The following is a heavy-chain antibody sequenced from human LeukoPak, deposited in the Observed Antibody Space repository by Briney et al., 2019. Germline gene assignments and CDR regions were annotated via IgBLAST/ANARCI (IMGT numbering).Heavy chain of an antibody. CDR3: AKGPNYFDS. V-gene: IGHV3-74*01. CDR1: GFSFSNYW. J-gene: IGHJ4*02. Sequence: PVGSLRLSCAASGFSFSNYWMHWVRQAPGKGLVWVTRMNSDGSATCYADSVQGRFTISRDNAKNTLYLQMNSLRAEDTAMYFCAKGPNYFDSWGQGTLVTVSS. CDR2: MNSDGSAT.